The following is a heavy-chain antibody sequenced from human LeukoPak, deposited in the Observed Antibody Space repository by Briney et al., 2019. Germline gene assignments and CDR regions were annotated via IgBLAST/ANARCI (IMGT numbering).Heavy chain of an antibody. CDR3: ARGPGSRGIFDY. V-gene: IGHV3-53*01. CDR1: GFTVSAHY. D-gene: IGHD3-10*01. J-gene: IGHJ4*02. Sequence: GGSLRLSCAVSGFTVSAHYMSWVRQAPGKGLECVSFLYTGGDTYYADSVKGRFTISRDNSKNTLYLQMNSLRAEETAVYYCARGPGSRGIFDYWGEGTLVTVSS. CDR2: LYTGGDT.